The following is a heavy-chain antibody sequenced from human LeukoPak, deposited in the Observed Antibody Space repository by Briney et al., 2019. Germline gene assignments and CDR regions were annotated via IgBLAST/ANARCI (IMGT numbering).Heavy chain of an antibody. CDR1: GFTFSSYA. D-gene: IGHD3-3*01. J-gene: IGHJ4*02. V-gene: IGHV3-23*01. CDR3: ARHDPNPYYDFWSGPTGY. Sequence: GGSLRLSCAASGFTFSSYAMSWVRQAPGEGLEWVSAISGSGGSTYYADSVKGRFTISRDNSKNTLYLQMNSLRAEDTAVYYCARHDPNPYYDFWSGPTGYWGQGTLVTVSS. CDR2: ISGSGGST.